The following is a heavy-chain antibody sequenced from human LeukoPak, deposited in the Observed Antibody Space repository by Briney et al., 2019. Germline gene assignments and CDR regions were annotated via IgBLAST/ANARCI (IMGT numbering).Heavy chain of an antibody. V-gene: IGHV1-8*01. CDR1: GYTFTSYD. Sequence: ASVKVSCKASGYTFTSYDINWVRQATGQGLEWMGWMNPNSGNTGYAQKFQGGVTITRNTSISTAYMELSSLRSEDTAVYYCARGASGGYFDWSKRYFDYWGQGTLVTVSS. CDR2: MNPNSGNT. CDR3: ARGASGGYFDWSKRYFDY. J-gene: IGHJ4*02. D-gene: IGHD3-9*01.